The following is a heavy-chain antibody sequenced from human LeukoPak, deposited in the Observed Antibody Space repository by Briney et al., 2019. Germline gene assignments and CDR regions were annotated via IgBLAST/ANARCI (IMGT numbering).Heavy chain of an antibody. CDR3: ASRYCGGDCYPTRHLDI. D-gene: IGHD2-21*02. CDR2: IIPIFGIA. Sequence: SLKVSCKASGGTFISYAISWVRQAPGQGLEWMGRIIPIFGIANYAQKFQGRVTINADKSTSTAYMELSSLRSEDTAVYYCASRYCGGDCYPTRHLDIWGQGTMVTVSS. V-gene: IGHV1-69*04. J-gene: IGHJ3*02. CDR1: GGTFISYA.